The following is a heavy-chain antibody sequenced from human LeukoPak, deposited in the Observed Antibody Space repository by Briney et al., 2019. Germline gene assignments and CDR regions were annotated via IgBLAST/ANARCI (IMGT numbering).Heavy chain of an antibody. Sequence: GGSLRLSCAASGFTFSSYRMNWVRQAPGKGLEWVSSISSSSSYIYYADSVKGRFTISRDNAKNSLYLQMNSLRAEDTAVYYCARKSVTRYYFDYWGQGTLVTASS. CDR2: ISSSSSYI. V-gene: IGHV3-21*01. D-gene: IGHD4-17*01. CDR1: GFTFSSYR. CDR3: ARKSVTRYYFDY. J-gene: IGHJ4*02.